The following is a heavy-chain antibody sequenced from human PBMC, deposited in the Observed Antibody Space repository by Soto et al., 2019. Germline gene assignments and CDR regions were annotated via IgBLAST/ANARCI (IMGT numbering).Heavy chain of an antibody. D-gene: IGHD3-9*01. CDR1: GFTFSSYA. V-gene: IGHV3-23*01. J-gene: IGHJ4*02. CDR3: YSPHLNDILTALIRGGVPQLIDY. Sequence: EVQLLESGGGLVQPGGSLRLSCAASGFTFSSYAMSWVRQAPGKGLEWVSAISGSGGSTYYADSVKGRFTISRDNSKNTLYLQMNSLRAEDTAVYYCYSPHLNDILTALIRGGVPQLIDYWGQGTLVTVSS. CDR2: ISGSGGST.